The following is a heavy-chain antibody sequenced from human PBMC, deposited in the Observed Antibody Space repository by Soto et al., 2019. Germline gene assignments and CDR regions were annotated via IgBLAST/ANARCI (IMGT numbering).Heavy chain of an antibody. CDR2: IYYSGST. J-gene: IGHJ4*02. Sequence: QVQLQESGPGLVKPSQTLSLTCTVSGGSISSGGYYWSWIRQHPGKGLEWIGYIYYSGSTYYNPYLKRRVTISVDPSKNQFSLKLRSVTAADTAVYYCARDRTPLRRDGYNYEVSFDYWGQGTLVTVSS. CDR3: ARDRTPLRRDGYNYEVSFDY. CDR1: GGSISSGGYY. D-gene: IGHD5-12*01. V-gene: IGHV4-31*03.